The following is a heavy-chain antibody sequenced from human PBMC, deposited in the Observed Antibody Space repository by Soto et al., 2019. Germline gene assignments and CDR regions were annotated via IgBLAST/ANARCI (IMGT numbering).Heavy chain of an antibody. Sequence: QVQLVQSGAEVKKPGASVKVSRKASGYTFTIYGISWVRQAPGQGLEWMGWISGYNGHTDYAQNLQDSVTLTTDASTSSVYMELRSLRSDDTAVYYCARVNYYASSGYYGYWGQGTLITVSS. D-gene: IGHD3-22*01. CDR2: ISGYNGHT. J-gene: IGHJ4*02. CDR1: GYTFTIYG. CDR3: ARVNYYASSGYYGY. V-gene: IGHV1-18*04.